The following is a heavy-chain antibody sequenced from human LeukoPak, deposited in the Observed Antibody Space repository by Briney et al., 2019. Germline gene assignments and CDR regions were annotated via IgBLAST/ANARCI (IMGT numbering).Heavy chain of an antibody. D-gene: IGHD5-18*01. CDR3: ARAAIQLGHYYYMDV. V-gene: IGHV3-20*04. Sequence: GGSLRLSCAASGFTFDDYGMSWVRQAPGKGLEWVSGINWNGGSTGYADSVKGRFTISRDNAKNSLYLQMNSLGAEDTALYYCARAAIQLGHYYYMDVWGKGTTVTVSS. CDR2: INWNGGST. J-gene: IGHJ6*03. CDR1: GFTFDDYG.